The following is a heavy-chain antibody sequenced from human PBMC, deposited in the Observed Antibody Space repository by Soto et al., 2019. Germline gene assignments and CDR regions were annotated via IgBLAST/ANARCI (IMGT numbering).Heavy chain of an antibody. Sequence: GGSLRLSCAASGFTFSPYALSWVRQAPGKGLEWVSAISANGQGIYYADSVRGRFTISRDNSKNTIFLHMDSLRAEDTAVYYWAKDRNYPRDQFHYWGQGTLVTVSS. CDR3: AKDRNYPRDQFHY. D-gene: IGHD1-7*01. J-gene: IGHJ4*02. CDR1: GFTFSPYA. V-gene: IGHV3-23*01. CDR2: ISANGQGI.